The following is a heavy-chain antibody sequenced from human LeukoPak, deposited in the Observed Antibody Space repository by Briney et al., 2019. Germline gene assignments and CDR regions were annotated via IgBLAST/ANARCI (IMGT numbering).Heavy chain of an antibody. CDR2: IYYSGST. CDR1: GGSISSSSYY. CDR3: ARSERHYDILTGYYPNWFDP. J-gene: IGHJ5*02. D-gene: IGHD3-9*01. V-gene: IGHV4-39*07. Sequence: PSETLSLTCTVSGGSISSSSYYWGWIRQPPGKGLEWIGSIYYSGSTYYNPSLKSRVTISVDTSKNQFSLKLSSVTAADTAVYYCARSERHYDILTGYYPNWFDPWGQGTLVTVSS.